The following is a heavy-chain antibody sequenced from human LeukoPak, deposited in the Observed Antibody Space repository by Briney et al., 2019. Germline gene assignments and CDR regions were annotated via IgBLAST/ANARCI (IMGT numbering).Heavy chain of an antibody. Sequence: GASVKVSCKASGGTFSSYAISWVRQAPGQGLEWMGGIIPIFGTANYAQKFQGRVTITADESTSTAYMELSSLRSEDTAVYYCARASVRFGPPYYYYYGMDVWGQGTTVTVSS. CDR1: GGTFSSYA. V-gene: IGHV1-69*01. D-gene: IGHD3-10*01. CDR3: ARASVRFGPPYYYYYGMDV. J-gene: IGHJ6*02. CDR2: IIPIFGTA.